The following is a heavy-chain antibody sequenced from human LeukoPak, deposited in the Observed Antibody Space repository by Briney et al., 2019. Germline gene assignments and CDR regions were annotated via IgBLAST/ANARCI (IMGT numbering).Heavy chain of an antibody. CDR3: ARGDCSSTSCPNYYGMDV. CDR1: GGSFSGYY. CDR2: INHSGST. D-gene: IGHD2-2*01. Sequence: SETLSLTCAVYGGSFSGYYWSWIRQPPGKGLEWIGEINHSGSTNYNPSLKSRVTISVDTSKNQFSLKLSSVTAADMAVYYCARGDCSSTSCPNYYGMDVWGKGTTVTVSS. V-gene: IGHV4-34*01. J-gene: IGHJ6*04.